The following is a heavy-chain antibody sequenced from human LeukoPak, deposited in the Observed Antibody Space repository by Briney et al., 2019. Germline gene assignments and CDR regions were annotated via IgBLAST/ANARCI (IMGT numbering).Heavy chain of an antibody. V-gene: IGHV4-30-4*01. D-gene: IGHD3-22*01. J-gene: IGHJ5*02. Sequence: SETLSLTCTVSGGSISSGDYYWSWLRQPPGKGLEWIAYMYYSGSTYYYPSLKSRVTMSADTSKNQLSLKLSSVTAADTAVYYCARPYYYDSRIDPWGQGILVTVSS. CDR1: GGSISSGDYY. CDR2: MYYSGST. CDR3: ARPYYYDSRIDP.